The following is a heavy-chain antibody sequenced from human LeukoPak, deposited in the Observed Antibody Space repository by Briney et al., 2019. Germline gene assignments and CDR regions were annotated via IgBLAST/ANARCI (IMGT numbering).Heavy chain of an antibody. CDR2: INPDSGGT. CDR1: EYTFTGYY. V-gene: IGHV1-2*02. D-gene: IGHD6-19*01. CDR3: ARDSGWYSFAY. Sequence: GASVKVSCRASEYTFTGYYMHWVRQAPGQELEWMGWINPDSGGTDYAQNFQGRVTMTRDTSISTAYMELSRLRSDDTAVYYCARDSGWYSFAYWGQGTLVTVSS. J-gene: IGHJ4*02.